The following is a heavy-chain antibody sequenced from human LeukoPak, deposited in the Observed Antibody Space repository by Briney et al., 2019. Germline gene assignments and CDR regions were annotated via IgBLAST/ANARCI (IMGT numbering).Heavy chain of an antibody. J-gene: IGHJ4*02. V-gene: IGHV4-34*01. CDR1: GGSFSGYY. CDR2: INHSGST. D-gene: IGHD3-10*01. Sequence: PSETLSLTSAVYGGSFSGYYWSWIRQPPGKGLEWIGEINHSGSTNYNPSLKSRVTISVDTSKNQFSLKLSSVTAADTAVYYCARGGGYYYGSGSYYNIWGQGTLVTVSS. CDR3: ARGGGYYYGSGSYYNI.